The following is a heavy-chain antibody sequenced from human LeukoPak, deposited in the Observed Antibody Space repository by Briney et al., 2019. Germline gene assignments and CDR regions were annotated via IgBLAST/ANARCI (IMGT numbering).Heavy chain of an antibody. CDR1: GFTVSSNY. Sequence: GGSLRLSCAASGFTVSSNYMSWVRQAPGKGLEWVSVLYSDGTTYYADSVKGRFTISRDNSKNTLYLQMNNLRAEDTAVYYCARAAYDSNGFTANHDYWGQGTLVTVSS. CDR3: ARAAYDSNGFTANHDY. D-gene: IGHD3-22*01. V-gene: IGHV3-53*01. CDR2: LYSDGTT. J-gene: IGHJ4*02.